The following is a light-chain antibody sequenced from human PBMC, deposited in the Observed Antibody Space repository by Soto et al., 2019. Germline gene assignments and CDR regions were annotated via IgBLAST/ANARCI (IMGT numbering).Light chain of an antibody. J-gene: IGLJ2*01. CDR1: NIGNQN. CDR3: HVWDSSSDHVV. V-gene: IGLV3-21*02. CDR2: DDS. Sequence: SYELTQPPSVSVAPGQTARFTCGGDNIGNQNVHWYQQKPGQAPVVVVYDDSARASGIPERFSGSKSGNTATLTISRVEAGDEADYYCHVWDSSSDHVVFGGGTQLTVL.